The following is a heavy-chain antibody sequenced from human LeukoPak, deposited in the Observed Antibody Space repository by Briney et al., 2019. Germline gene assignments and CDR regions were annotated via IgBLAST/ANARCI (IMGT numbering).Heavy chain of an antibody. J-gene: IGHJ4*02. CDR2: INHSGST. D-gene: IGHD6-6*01. CDR3: ARAIAARFFDY. Sequence: SETLSLTCAVYGGSFRDYSWSWLRQPPGKGLEWIGEINHSGSTNYNPSLKSRVTMSVDTSKNQFSLKLSSVTAADTAVYYCARAIAARFFDYWGQGTLVTVSS. CDR1: GGSFRDYS. V-gene: IGHV4-34*01.